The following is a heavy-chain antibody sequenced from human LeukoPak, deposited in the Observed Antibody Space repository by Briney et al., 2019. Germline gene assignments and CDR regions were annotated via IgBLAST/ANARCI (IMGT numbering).Heavy chain of an antibody. D-gene: IGHD7-27*01. CDR2: INAGNGNT. J-gene: IGHJ4*02. Sequence: ASVKVSCKASGYTFTSYAMHWVRQAPGQRLEWMGWINAGNGNTKYSQKFQGRVTITRDTSASTAYMELSSLRSEDTAVYYCARDTRSLNWDYFDYWGQGTLVTVSS. CDR3: ARDTRSLNWDYFDY. V-gene: IGHV1-3*01. CDR1: GYTFTSYA.